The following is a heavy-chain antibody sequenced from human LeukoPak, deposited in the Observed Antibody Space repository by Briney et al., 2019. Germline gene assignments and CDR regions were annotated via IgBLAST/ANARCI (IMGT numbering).Heavy chain of an antibody. Sequence: GGSLRLSCAASGFSFSSYTMHWVRQAPGKGLEYVSAIISHGGNTHYTNSVKGRFTISRDNSQNTLYLQMGSLRPDDMAVYHCARVRMGATVSSYYYYYMDVWGKGTTVTVSS. CDR3: ARVRMGATVSSYYYYYMDV. J-gene: IGHJ6*03. D-gene: IGHD1-26*01. CDR1: GFSFSSYT. CDR2: IISHGGNT. V-gene: IGHV3-64*01.